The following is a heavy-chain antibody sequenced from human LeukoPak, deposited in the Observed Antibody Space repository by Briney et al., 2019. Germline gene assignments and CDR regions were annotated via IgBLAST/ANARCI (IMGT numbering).Heavy chain of an antibody. D-gene: IGHD6-25*01. CDR3: ARVSGRYYYGMDV. CDR1: GGSISSGGYY. CDR2: IYYSGTT. J-gene: IGHJ6*02. V-gene: IGHV4-30-4*08. Sequence: SETLSLTCTVSGGSISSGGYYWSWIRQAPGRGLEWIGCIYYSGTTHYNPSLKSRGTISLDTSKNQFSLKLTSVTAADTAVYYCARVSGRYYYGMDVWGQGTTATVSS.